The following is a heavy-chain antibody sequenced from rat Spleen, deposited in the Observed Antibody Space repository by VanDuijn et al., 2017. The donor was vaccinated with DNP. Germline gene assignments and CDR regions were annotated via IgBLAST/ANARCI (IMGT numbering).Heavy chain of an antibody. CDR2: ISTSGSRT. D-gene: IGHD1-1*01. CDR3: ARHDTTVAHFYAMDA. V-gene: IGHV5-46*01. CDR1: GFSFSHFP. Sequence: EVQLVESGGGLVQPGRSMRLSCAASGFSFSHFPMAWVRQAPARSLEWVATISTSGSRTYFSDSVKGRFTISRDNAKSSLYLQMNSLKSEDTATYYCARHDTTVAHFYAMDAWGQGTSVTVSS. J-gene: IGHJ4*01.